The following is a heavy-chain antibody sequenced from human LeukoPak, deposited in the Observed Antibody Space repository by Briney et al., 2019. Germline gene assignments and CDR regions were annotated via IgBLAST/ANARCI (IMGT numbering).Heavy chain of an antibody. Sequence: GASVKVSCKASGYTFTGYYMHWVRQAPGQGLEWMGWINPNSGGTNYAQNFQGRVTMTSDTSISTAYMELSSLRSEDTAVYYCARDKTPYDSSGVTQIYYYYMDVWGKGTTVTVSS. CDR3: ARDKTPYDSSGVTQIYYYYMDV. V-gene: IGHV1-2*02. J-gene: IGHJ6*03. CDR2: INPNSGGT. CDR1: GYTFTGYY. D-gene: IGHD3-22*01.